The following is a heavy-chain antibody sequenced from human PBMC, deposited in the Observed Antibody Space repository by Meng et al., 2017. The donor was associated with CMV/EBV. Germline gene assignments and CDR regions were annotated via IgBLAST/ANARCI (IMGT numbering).Heavy chain of an antibody. D-gene: IGHD2-2*02. V-gene: IGHV1-18*01. CDR3: AREGQSGVPAAIYGFWFDP. Sequence: ASVKVSCKASGYTFTSYGISWVRQAPGQGLEWMGWISAYNGNTNYAQKLQGRVTMTTDTSTSTAYMELRSLRSDDTAVYYCAREGQSGVPAAIYGFWFDPWGQGTLVTVSS. CDR2: ISAYNGNT. CDR1: GYTFTSYG. J-gene: IGHJ5*02.